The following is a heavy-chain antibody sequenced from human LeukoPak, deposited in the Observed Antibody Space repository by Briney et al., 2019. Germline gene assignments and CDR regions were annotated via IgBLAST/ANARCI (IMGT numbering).Heavy chain of an antibody. J-gene: IGHJ6*02. CDR1: GFTFSSYS. CDR3: ARDSPPPLWFGELLPLPRLYYYYGMDV. V-gene: IGHV3-21*01. CDR2: ISSSSSYI. D-gene: IGHD3-10*01. Sequence: GGSLRLSCAASGFTFSSYSMNWVRQAPGKGLEWVSSISSSSSYIYYADSVKGRFTISRDNAKNSLYLQMNSLRAEDTAVYYCARDSPPPLWFGELLPLPRLYYYYGMDVWGQGTTVTVSS.